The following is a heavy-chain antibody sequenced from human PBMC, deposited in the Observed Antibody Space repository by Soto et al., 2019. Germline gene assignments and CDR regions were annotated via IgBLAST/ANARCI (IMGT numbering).Heavy chain of an antibody. Sequence: GGSLRLSCAASGFTFSSYAMSWVRQAPGKGLEWVSTISGTGGRTYYADSVKGRFTISRDNSKNTLYVQMNSLRAEDTAVYYCAKCGITGTTIVRGHMDVWGTGTTVTVSS. CDR3: AKCGITGTTIVRGHMDV. J-gene: IGHJ6*03. V-gene: IGHV3-23*01. CDR2: ISGTGGRT. D-gene: IGHD1-7*01. CDR1: GFTFSSYA.